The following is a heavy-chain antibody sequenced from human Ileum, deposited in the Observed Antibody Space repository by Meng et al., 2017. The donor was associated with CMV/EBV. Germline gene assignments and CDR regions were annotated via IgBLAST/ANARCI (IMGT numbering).Heavy chain of an antibody. D-gene: IGHD2-2*01. CDR2: ISYIDYT. Sequence: SETLSLTCNVSGGSINTYYWTWIRQSPGKGLEWIGYISYIDYTSYNPSLKSRVAISKDTSKNQFFLNLRSVTAADTAVYYRTRGFPGGGHAVFSDYWGLGTLVTVSS. CDR1: GGSINTYY. J-gene: IGHJ4*02. V-gene: IGHV4-59*01. CDR3: TRGFPGGGHAVFSDY.